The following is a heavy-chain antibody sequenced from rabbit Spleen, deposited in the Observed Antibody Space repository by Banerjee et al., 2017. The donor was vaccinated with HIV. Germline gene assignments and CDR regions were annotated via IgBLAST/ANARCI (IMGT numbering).Heavy chain of an antibody. V-gene: IGHV1S45*01. CDR2: IDTSDGDT. D-gene: IGHD1-1*01. CDR1: GFSFSNKAV. Sequence: QEQLEESGGGLVKPEGSLKLTCKASGFSFSNKAVMCWVRQAPGKWLEWIACIDTSDGDTDYANWPKGRFTISKTSSTTVTLQMTSLTAADTATYFCARNYVNAFDPLGQGTLVTVS. CDR3: ARNYVNAFDP. J-gene: IGHJ2*01.